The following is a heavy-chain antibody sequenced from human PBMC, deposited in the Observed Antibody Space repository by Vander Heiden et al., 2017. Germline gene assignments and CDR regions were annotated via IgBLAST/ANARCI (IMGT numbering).Heavy chain of an antibody. CDR3: TTDTSGTKTFDY. J-gene: IGHJ4*02. CDR1: GFTFSNAW. Sequence: EVQLVESGGCLVKPGGSLRLSCAASGFTFSNAWMTWVRQAPGKGLEWVGRIKRKTDGGTTDYAAPVKGRFTISRDDSKDTLYLQMNSLKTEDTAVYYCTTDTSGTKTFDYWGQGTLVTVSS. CDR2: IKRKTDGGTT. V-gene: IGHV3-15*01. D-gene: IGHD1-26*01.